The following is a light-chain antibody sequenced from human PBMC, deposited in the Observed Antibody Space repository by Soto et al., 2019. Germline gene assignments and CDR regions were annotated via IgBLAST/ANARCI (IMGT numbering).Light chain of an antibody. J-gene: IGKJ4*01. CDR1: QSISRY. V-gene: IGKV1-39*01. CDR3: QQTYSIPLT. Sequence: DIQMTQSPPSLSASLGDRVTIACRASQSISRYLNWYQHKPGKAPNLLIYAASSLKPGVPSRFSGSGSGTDFTLTISSLQPEDFATYYCQQTYSIPLTFGGGTKVEI. CDR2: AAS.